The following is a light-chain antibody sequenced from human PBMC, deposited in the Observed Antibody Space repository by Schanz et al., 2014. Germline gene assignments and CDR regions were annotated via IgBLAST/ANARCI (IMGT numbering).Light chain of an antibody. CDR2: AAS. CDR3: QQYDNLSS. CDR1: QGITNY. J-gene: IGKJ5*01. Sequence: DIQMTQSPSSLSASVGDRVTLTCRASQGITNYLAWYQQKPGKVPKLLISAASTLQSGVPSRFSGSGSGTDFTLTISSLQPEDVATYYCQQYDNLSSFAQGTRLEIK. V-gene: IGKV1-27*01.